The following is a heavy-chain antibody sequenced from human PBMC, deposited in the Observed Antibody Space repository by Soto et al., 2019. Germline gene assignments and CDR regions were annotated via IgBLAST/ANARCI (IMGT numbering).Heavy chain of an antibody. J-gene: IGHJ4*02. CDR2: IYYSGNT. D-gene: IGHD4-17*01. Sequence: SETLSLTCTVSSGSISSSSSYWGWIRQPPGKGLEWIGSIYYSGNTYYNPSLKSRVTISIDSSKTQFSLKLNSVTTADTAVYYCLVQDYGAKGYFFDSRGQGTLVIGSS. CDR3: LVQDYGAKGYFFDS. V-gene: IGHV4-39*01. CDR1: SGSISSSSSY.